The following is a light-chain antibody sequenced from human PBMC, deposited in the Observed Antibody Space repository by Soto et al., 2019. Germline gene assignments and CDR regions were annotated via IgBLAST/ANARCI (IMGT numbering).Light chain of an antibody. CDR3: ETWYSNTHKV. V-gene: IGLV4-60*02. CDR2: LDRSGSY. CDR1: SGHNTYI. J-gene: IGLJ3*02. Sequence: QAVVTQSSSASASLGSLVKLTCILSSGHNTYIIAWHQQQPGKAPRFLMTLDRSGSYNRGSGVPGRFSGSSSGADRYLTISNLQFEDEGDYYCETWYSNTHKVFGGGTKLTVL.